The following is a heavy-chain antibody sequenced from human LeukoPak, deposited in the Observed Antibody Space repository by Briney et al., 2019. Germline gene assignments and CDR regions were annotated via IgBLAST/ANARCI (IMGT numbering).Heavy chain of an antibody. D-gene: IGHD3-10*01. CDR2: IYYSGST. Sequence: SETLSLTCTVSGGSISSYYWSWIRQPPGKGLEWIGYIYYSGSTNYNPSLKSRVTISVDTSKNQFSLQLTSVTAADTAVYYCAPGSKLFDYWGQGTLVTVSS. J-gene: IGHJ4*02. V-gene: IGHV4-59*01. CDR1: GGSISSYY. CDR3: APGSKLFDY.